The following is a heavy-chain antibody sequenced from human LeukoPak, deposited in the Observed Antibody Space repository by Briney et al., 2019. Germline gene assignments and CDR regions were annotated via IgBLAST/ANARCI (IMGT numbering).Heavy chain of an antibody. J-gene: IGHJ5*01. CDR2: ISDSGSTI. Sequence: GGSLRLSCAASGFTFRSYEMNWVRQAPGKGLEWDSQISDSGSTIHYAESVKGRFTISRDNAKNSLYLEMHSLRAEDTAVYYCARDLPWFDSWGQGTLVTVSS. CDR3: ARDLPWFDS. V-gene: IGHV3-48*03. CDR1: GFTFRSYE.